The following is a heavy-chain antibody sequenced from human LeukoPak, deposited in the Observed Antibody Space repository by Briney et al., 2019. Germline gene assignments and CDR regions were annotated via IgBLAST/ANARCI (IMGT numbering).Heavy chain of an antibody. CDR3: ARGLGSSGRATGN. CDR1: VYTFTDYY. CDR2: INPNSGGT. D-gene: IGHD6-19*01. J-gene: IGHJ4*02. Sequence: GASVNVSFKSSVYTFTDYYMHWVRQAPGQGLEWMGWINPNSGGTNYAQKFQGRVTMTRDTSISTAYMELSRLRSDDTAVYYCARGLGSSGRATGNWGQGTLVTVSS. V-gene: IGHV1-2*02.